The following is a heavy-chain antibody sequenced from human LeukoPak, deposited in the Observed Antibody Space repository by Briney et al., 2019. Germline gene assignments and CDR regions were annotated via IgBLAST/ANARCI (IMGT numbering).Heavy chain of an antibody. V-gene: IGHV1-2*02. CDR1: GYTFTGYY. Sequence: ASVKVSCKASGYTFTGYYMHWVRQAPGQGLEWMGWINPDNGGTNYAQKFQGRVAMTRDMSISTAYMELSRLRSDDTAAYYCARDPSNSGYDYLYYFDYWGQGTLVTVSS. CDR2: INPDNGGT. CDR3: ARDPSNSGYDYLYYFDY. D-gene: IGHD5-12*01. J-gene: IGHJ4*02.